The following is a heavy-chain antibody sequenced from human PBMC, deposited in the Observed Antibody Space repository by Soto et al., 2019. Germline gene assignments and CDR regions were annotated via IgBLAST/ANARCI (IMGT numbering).Heavy chain of an antibody. CDR1: GFIFRIYG. Sequence: EVQLVESGGGPVKPGGSLRLSCAASGFIFRIYGMSWVRQAPGKGLEWVSSITGGSNDIKYADSVQGRFTISRDDAKNSLYLQMTSLRAEDTAVYYCARDKAVRGVIPSALDYWGLGTLVTVSS. CDR2: ITGGSNDI. J-gene: IGHJ4*02. CDR3: ARDKAVRGVIPSALDY. V-gene: IGHV3-21*01. D-gene: IGHD3-10*01.